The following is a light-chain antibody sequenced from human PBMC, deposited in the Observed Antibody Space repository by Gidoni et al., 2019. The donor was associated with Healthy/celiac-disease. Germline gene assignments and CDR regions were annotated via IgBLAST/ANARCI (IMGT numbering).Light chain of an antibody. CDR1: QGISSS. Sequence: EIQLTQSPYFLSASVGARVTITCRASQGISSSLAWYQQQPGKAPKILIYAASTLQSGVPSRFIGSGSGTEFTLTISSLQPEDFATYYCQQLNSYPYTFGQGTKLEIK. J-gene: IGKJ2*01. V-gene: IGKV1-9*01. CDR3: QQLNSYPYT. CDR2: AAS.